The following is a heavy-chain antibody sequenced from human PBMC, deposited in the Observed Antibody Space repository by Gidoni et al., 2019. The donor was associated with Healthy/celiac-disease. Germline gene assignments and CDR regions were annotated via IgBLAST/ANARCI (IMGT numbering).Heavy chain of an antibody. CDR3: ARDPSGSGAFDI. J-gene: IGHJ3*02. CDR2: ISSSSSYI. D-gene: IGHD1-26*01. CDR1: GFPFSSYS. Sequence: EVQLVESGGGLVKPGGSLSLPCAASGFPFSSYSMNWVRQAPGKGLEWVPSISSSSSYIYYADSVKGRFTISRDNAKNSLYLQMNSLRAEDTAVYYCARDPSGSGAFDIWGQGTMVTVSS. V-gene: IGHV3-21*01.